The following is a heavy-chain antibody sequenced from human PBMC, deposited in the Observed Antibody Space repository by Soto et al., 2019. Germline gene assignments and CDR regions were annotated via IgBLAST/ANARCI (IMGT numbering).Heavy chain of an antibody. CDR1: GFTFSSYG. CDR3: AKVVGATLAYSYYGMDV. J-gene: IGHJ6*02. CDR2: ISYDGSNK. D-gene: IGHD1-26*01. Sequence: QVQLVESGGGVVQPGRSLRLSCAASGFTFSSYGMHWVRQAPGKGLEWVAVISYDGSNKYYADSVKGRFTISRDNSKNXPCLQMDSLRAEDTAVYYCAKVVGATLAYSYYGMDVWGQGTTVTVSS. V-gene: IGHV3-30*18.